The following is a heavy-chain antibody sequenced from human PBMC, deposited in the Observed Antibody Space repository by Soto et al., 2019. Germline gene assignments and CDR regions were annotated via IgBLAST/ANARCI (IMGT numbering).Heavy chain of an antibody. CDR1: GGSISSSSYY. J-gene: IGHJ1*01. CDR2: IYYSGST. D-gene: IGHD3-22*01. V-gene: IGHV4-39*01. Sequence: QLQESGPGLVKPSETLSLTCTVSGGSISSSSYYWGWIRQPPGKGLEWIGSIYYSGSTYYNPSLKSRVTISVDTSKNQFSLKLSSVTAADTAVYYCARHVEISVDSSGGWHWGQGTLVTVSS. CDR3: ARHVEISVDSSGGWH.